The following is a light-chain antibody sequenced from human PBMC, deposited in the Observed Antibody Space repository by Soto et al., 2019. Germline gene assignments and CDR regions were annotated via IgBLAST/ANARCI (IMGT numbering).Light chain of an antibody. J-gene: IGLJ3*02. CDR2: DDT. CDR3: QVWHIGSYRV. V-gene: IGLV3-21*02. Sequence: SYELTQPPSVSVAPGQTATISCGGNNVGSKVVHWYQQKPGQAPVLVVYDDTYRPSGIPERFPGSNSGNTATLTISRVEAGDEADYYCQVWHIGSYRVFGGGTQLTVL. CDR1: NVGSKV.